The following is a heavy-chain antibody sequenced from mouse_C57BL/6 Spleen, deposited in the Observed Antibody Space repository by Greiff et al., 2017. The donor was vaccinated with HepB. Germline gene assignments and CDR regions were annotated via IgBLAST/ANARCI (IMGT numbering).Heavy chain of an antibody. Sequence: SGAELVKPGASVKLSCTASGFNIKDYYMHWVKQRTEQGLEWIGRIDPEDGETKYAPKFQGKATITADISSNTAYLQLSSLTSEDTAVYYCARSITTSYWYVDVWGTGTTVTVSS. CDR1: GFNIKDYY. J-gene: IGHJ1*03. D-gene: IGHD1-1*01. CDR2: IDPEDGET. V-gene: IGHV14-2*01. CDR3: ARSITTSYWYVDV.